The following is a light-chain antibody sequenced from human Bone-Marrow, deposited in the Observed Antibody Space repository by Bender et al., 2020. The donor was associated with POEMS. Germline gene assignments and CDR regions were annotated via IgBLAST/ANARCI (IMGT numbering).Light chain of an antibody. Sequence: QSVVTQPPSLSEAPGQRVTISCSGSSYNIGNHGVNWYQQLPGEAPKLLIYYDDLLTPGVSDRFSASKSGTSASLAISELQSEDEGFYYCSACDDSLSGWVFGGGTKLTVL. V-gene: IGLV1-36*01. J-gene: IGLJ3*02. CDR3: SACDDSLSGWV. CDR1: SYNIGNHG. CDR2: YDD.